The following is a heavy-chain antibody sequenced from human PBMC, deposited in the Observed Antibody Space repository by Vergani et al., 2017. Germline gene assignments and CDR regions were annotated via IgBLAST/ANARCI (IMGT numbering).Heavy chain of an antibody. CDR2: FDPEDGET. CDR1: GYTLTELS. J-gene: IGHJ4*02. CDR3: ATDTYYYDSSGYPLGY. D-gene: IGHD3-22*01. Sequence: QVQLVQSGAEVKKPGASVKVSCKVSGYTLTELSMHWVRQAPGKGLEWMGGFDPEDGETIYAQKFQGRVTMTEDTSTDTAYMELSSLRSEDTAVYYCATDTYYYDSSGYPLGYWGQGTLVTVSS. V-gene: IGHV1-24*01.